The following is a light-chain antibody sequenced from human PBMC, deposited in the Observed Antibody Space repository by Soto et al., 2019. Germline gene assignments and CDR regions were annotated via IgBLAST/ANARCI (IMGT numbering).Light chain of an antibody. J-gene: IGKJ1*01. CDR3: QQYHIWPSWT. V-gene: IGKV3-15*01. Sequence: EIVLTQSPARLSVSLGASATLSCRARQSVSLSLAWFQMRPGQPPRLLIYGASTRATDIPARFSGSGSGTDFTLTISSLQSEDFAVYFCQQYHIWPSWTFGQGTKVDI. CDR2: GAS. CDR1: QSVSLS.